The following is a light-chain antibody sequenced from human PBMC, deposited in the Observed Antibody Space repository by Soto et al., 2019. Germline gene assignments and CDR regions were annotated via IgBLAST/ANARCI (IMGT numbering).Light chain of an antibody. Sequence: EVLLTQSPATLSLSPGERATLSCRASESVGHYVAWSQHKPGQGPRLLIYDTYDRATGVPARFSGSGSGTDFTLTISGLEPEDGVIYYCQQRNDWPWTFGQGNKVEMK. CDR1: ESVGHY. CDR3: QQRNDWPWT. V-gene: IGKV3-11*01. J-gene: IGKJ1*01. CDR2: DTY.